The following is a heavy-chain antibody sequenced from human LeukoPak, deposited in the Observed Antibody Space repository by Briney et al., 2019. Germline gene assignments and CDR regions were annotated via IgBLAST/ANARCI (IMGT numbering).Heavy chain of an antibody. D-gene: IGHD1-26*01. CDR2: IYTSGST. CDR3: AREGSYRPLDY. Sequence: AKTLSLTCTVSGGSISSYYWSWIRQPAGKGLEWIGRIYTSGSTNYHPSLMSRVTMSVDTSKNQFSLNLSSVTAADTAVYYCAREGSYRPLDYWGQGTLVTVSS. CDR1: GGSISSYY. V-gene: IGHV4-4*07. J-gene: IGHJ4*02.